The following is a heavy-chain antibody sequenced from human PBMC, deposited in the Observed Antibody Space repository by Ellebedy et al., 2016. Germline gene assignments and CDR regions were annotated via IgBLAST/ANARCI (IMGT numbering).Heavy chain of an antibody. CDR2: IYYSGST. CDR3: ARKGFNDAFDI. CDR1: GGSISSYY. Sequence: SETLSLXCTVSGGSISSYYWSWIRQPPGKGLEWIGYIYYSGSTNYNPSLKSRVTISVDTSKNQFSLKLSSVTAADTAVYYCARKGFNDAFDIWGQGTMVTVSS. J-gene: IGHJ3*02. V-gene: IGHV4-59*13.